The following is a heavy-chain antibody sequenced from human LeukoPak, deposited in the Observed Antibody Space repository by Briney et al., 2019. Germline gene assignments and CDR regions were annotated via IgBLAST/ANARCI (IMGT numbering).Heavy chain of an antibody. CDR3: ARESESSGWYDY. Sequence: GRSLRLSCAASGFTVSSNFMSWVRQAPRQGLEWVSVIYSGGSTYYADSVKGRFTISRDNSKNSLYLQMNSLRSDDTALYYCARESESSGWYDYWGQGTLVTVSS. V-gene: IGHV3-53*05. J-gene: IGHJ4*02. D-gene: IGHD6-19*01. CDR1: GFTVSSNF. CDR2: IYSGGST.